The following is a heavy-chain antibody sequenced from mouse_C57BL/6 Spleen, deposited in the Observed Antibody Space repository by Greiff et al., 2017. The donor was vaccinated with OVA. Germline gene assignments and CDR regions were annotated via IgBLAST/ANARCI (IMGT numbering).Heavy chain of an antibody. Sequence: VQLQQPGAELVKPGASVKLSCKASGYTFTSYWMQWVKQRPGQGLEWIGEIDPSDSYTNYNQKFKGKATLTVDTSSSTAYMQLSSLTSEDSAVYYCATRPLFDYWGQGTTLTVSS. CDR3: ATRPLFDY. V-gene: IGHV1-50*01. CDR2: IDPSDSYT. D-gene: IGHD3-2*02. CDR1: GYTFTSYW. J-gene: IGHJ2*01.